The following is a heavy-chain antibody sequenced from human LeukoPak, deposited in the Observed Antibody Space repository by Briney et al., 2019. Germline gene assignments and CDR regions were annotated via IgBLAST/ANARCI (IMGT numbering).Heavy chain of an antibody. D-gene: IGHD1-7*01. CDR3: ARVGNYFLYYYYYYMDV. CDR1: GFTFISYW. Sequence: GGSLRLSCAASGFTFISYWMHWVRQAPGKGLVWVSRINTDGSSTSYADSVKGRFTISRDNAKNTLYLQMNSLRAEDTAVYYCARVGNYFLYYYYYYMDVWGKGTTVTVSS. V-gene: IGHV3-74*01. CDR2: INTDGSST. J-gene: IGHJ6*03.